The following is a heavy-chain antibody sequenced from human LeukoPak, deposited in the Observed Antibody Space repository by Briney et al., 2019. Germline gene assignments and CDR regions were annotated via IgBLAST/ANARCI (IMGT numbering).Heavy chain of an antibody. D-gene: IGHD3-10*01. CDR3: ARDDRGNWFDP. Sequence: GGSLRLSCAASGFTFSSYWMSWVRQAPGKGLEWVANIKQDGSEKYYVDSVKGRFTISRDNAKNSLYLQMNSLRAEDTAVYYCARDDRGNWFDPWGQGTLVTVST. J-gene: IGHJ5*02. CDR2: IKQDGSEK. CDR1: GFTFSSYW. V-gene: IGHV3-7*01.